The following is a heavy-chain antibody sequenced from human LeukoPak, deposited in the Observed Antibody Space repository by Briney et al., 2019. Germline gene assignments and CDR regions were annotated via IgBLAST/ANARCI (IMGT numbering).Heavy chain of an antibody. V-gene: IGHV4-34*01. J-gene: IGHJ6*03. CDR2: IYHSGST. CDR1: GGSFSRYY. CDR3: ARREEETTFYYYYYMDV. Sequence: SETLSLTCAVYGGSFSRYYWNWIRQPPGKGLEWIGEIYHSGSTNYNPSLKSRVTISVDTSKNQFSLKLSSVTAADTAVYYCARREEETTFYYYYYMDVWGKGTTVTVSS. D-gene: IGHD1-14*01.